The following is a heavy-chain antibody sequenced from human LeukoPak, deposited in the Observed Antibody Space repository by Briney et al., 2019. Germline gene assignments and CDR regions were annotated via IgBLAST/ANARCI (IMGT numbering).Heavy chain of an antibody. CDR3: AKDWKEYDILTGYSDDAFDI. V-gene: IGHV3-11*01. D-gene: IGHD3-9*01. CDR1: GFTFSDYY. CDR2: ISSSGSTI. J-gene: IGHJ3*02. Sequence: GGSLRLSCAASGFTFSDYYMSWIRQAPGKGLEWVSYISSSGSTIYYADSVKGRFTISRDNSKNTLYLQMNSLRAEDTAVYYCAKDWKEYDILTGYSDDAFDIWGQGTMVTVSS.